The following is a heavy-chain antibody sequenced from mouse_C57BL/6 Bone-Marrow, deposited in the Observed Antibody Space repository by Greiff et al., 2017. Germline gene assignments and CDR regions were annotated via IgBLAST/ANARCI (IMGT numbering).Heavy chain of an antibody. D-gene: IGHD1-1*01. CDR2: IDPSDSYT. Sequence: QVQLQQPGAELVMPGASVKLSCKASGYTFTSYWMHWVKQRPGQGLEWIGEIDPSDSYTNYNQKFKGQTTLTVNKSSSTAYMRHSSLTSEDAAVSYCARGGYYGSRGDYWGQGTTLTVSS. V-gene: IGHV1-69*01. CDR3: ARGGYYGSRGDY. J-gene: IGHJ2*01. CDR1: GYTFTSYW.